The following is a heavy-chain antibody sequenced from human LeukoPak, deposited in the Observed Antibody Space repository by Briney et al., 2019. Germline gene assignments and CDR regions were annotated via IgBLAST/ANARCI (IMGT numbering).Heavy chain of an antibody. V-gene: IGHV3-23*01. CDR2: ISGSGGST. J-gene: IGHJ4*02. D-gene: IGHD3-22*01. CDR1: GFTFSSYG. Sequence: GGSLRLSCAASGFTFSSYGMSWVRQAPGKGLEWVSAISGSGGSTYYADSVKGRFTISRDNSKNTLYLQMNSLRAEDTAVYYCAKDFLYSSGYSVYWGQGTLVTVSS. CDR3: AKDFLYSSGYSVY.